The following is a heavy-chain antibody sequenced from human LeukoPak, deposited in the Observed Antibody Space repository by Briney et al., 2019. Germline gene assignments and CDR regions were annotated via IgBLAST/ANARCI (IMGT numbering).Heavy chain of an antibody. CDR2: ITTYNGNT. CDR1: GYTFTKYG. CDR3: ARAEYYDFWSGYYLFDY. D-gene: IGHD3-3*01. Sequence: ASVKVSCKTSGYTFTKYGISWVRQAPGQGLEWMGWITTYNGNTDYAQKVQGRLTMTADTSTSTAYMELRSLRSDDTAVYYCARAEYYDFWSGYYLFDYWGQGTLVTVSS. J-gene: IGHJ4*02. V-gene: IGHV1-18*01.